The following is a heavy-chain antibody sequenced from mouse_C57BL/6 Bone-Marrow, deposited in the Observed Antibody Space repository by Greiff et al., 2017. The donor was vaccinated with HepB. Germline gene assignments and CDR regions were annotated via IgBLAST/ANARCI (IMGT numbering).Heavy chain of an antibody. CDR3: ARGYGYDDAWFAY. V-gene: IGHV5-4*03. Sequence: EVKLMESGRGLVKPGGSLKLSCAASGFTFSSYAMSWVRQTPEKRLEWVATISDGGSYTYYPDNVKGRFTISRDNAKNNLYLQMSHLKSEDTAMYYCARGYGYDDAWFAYWGQGTLVTVSA. CDR2: ISDGGSYT. D-gene: IGHD2-2*01. CDR1: GFTFSSYA. J-gene: IGHJ3*01.